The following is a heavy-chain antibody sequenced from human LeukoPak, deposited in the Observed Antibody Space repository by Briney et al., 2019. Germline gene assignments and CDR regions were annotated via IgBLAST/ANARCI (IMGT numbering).Heavy chain of an antibody. V-gene: IGHV3-7*01. CDR2: IKQDGSEK. CDR3: ARGHSWYYDSSGLLDY. CDR1: GFTLSSYW. Sequence: GGSLRLSCAASGFTLSSYWMSWVRHAPGKGLEWVANIKQDGSEKYYVDSVKGRFTISRDNAKNSLYLQMNSLRAEDTAVYYCARGHSWYYDSSGLLDYWGQGTLV. J-gene: IGHJ4*02. D-gene: IGHD3-22*01.